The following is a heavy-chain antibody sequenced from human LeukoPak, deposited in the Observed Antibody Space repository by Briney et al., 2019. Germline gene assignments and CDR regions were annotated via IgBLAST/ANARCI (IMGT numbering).Heavy chain of an antibody. Sequence: ASVKVSCKTSGYTFSSYEINWVRQPPGQGLEWMGWTNPNSGNTAYAQKFQGRVTMTSDVSIRTAYMELSSLRSEDTAVYYCVRLFVQEPSGWFDPWGQGTLVTVS. V-gene: IGHV1-8*01. J-gene: IGHJ5*02. D-gene: IGHD3-10*01. CDR2: TNPNSGNT. CDR3: VRLFVQEPSGWFDP. CDR1: GYTFSSYE.